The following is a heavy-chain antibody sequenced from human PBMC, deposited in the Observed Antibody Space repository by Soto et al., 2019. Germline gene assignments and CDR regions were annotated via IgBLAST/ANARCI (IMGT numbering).Heavy chain of an antibody. CDR3: ASLVMGYSSSWLDY. CDR2: ISSSGSII. J-gene: IGHJ4*02. V-gene: IGHV3-48*03. Sequence: EVQLVESGGGLVQPGGSLRLSCAASGFTFSSYEMNWVRQAPGKGLEWVSYISSSGSIIYYADSVKGRFTISRDNAKNSLYLQRNSLRAEDTAVYYCASLVMGYSSSWLDYWGQGTLVTVSS. D-gene: IGHD6-13*01. CDR1: GFTFSSYE.